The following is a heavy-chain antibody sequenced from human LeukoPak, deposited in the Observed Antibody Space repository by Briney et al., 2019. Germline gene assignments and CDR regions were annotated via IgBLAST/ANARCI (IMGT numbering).Heavy chain of an antibody. D-gene: IGHD3-3*01. Sequence: ASVKVSCKASGYIFTNYYIHWVRQAPGQGLEWMGVINPSGGSTNYAQKFQGRVTMTRDMSTSTAYMELSSLRSEDTAVYYCARDRSTIVGVVTIDYWGQGTLVTVSS. V-gene: IGHV1-46*01. CDR1: GYIFTNYY. CDR2: INPSGGST. CDR3: ARDRSTIVGVVTIDY. J-gene: IGHJ4*02.